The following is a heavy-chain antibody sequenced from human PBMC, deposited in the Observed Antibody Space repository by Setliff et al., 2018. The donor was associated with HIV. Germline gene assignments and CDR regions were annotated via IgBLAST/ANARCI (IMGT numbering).Heavy chain of an antibody. CDR3: ARFSSSWPYYFDY. Sequence: ASVKVSCKASGYTFTSYDINWVRQATGQGLEWMGWMNPNSGNTGYAQKFQGRVTITRNTSISTAYMELRSLRSDDTAVYYCARFSSSWPYYFDYWGQGMLVTVSS. V-gene: IGHV1-8*03. CDR2: MNPNSGNT. J-gene: IGHJ4*02. CDR1: GYTFTSYD. D-gene: IGHD6-13*01.